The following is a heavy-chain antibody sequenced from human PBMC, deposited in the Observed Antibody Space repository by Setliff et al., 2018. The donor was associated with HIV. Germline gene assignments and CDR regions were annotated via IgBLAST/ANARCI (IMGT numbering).Heavy chain of an antibody. V-gene: IGHV4-31*03. Sequence: SETLSLTCTVSGGSISSGGYYWSWIRQHPGKGLEWIGYIYYSGSTYYNPSLKSRVTISVDTSKNQFSLKLSSVTAADTAVYYCARASSGWYYVDYWGQGTLVTVSS. CDR2: IYYSGST. CDR1: GGSISSGGYY. CDR3: ARASSGWYYVDY. D-gene: IGHD6-19*01. J-gene: IGHJ4*02.